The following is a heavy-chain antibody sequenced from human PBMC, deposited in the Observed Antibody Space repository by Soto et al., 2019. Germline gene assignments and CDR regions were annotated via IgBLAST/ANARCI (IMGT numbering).Heavy chain of an antibody. D-gene: IGHD2-15*01. V-gene: IGHV3-73*01. CDR1: GFTFSGSA. Sequence: EVQLVESGGGLVQPGGSLKLSCAASGFTFSGSAMHWVRQASGKGLXXXXXXXRXANXYATAYAASVKGRFTISRDDSKNTAYLQMNSLKTEDTAVYYCTRRGDCSGGSCSSGYWGQGTLVTVSS. CDR3: TRRGDCSGGSCSSGY. J-gene: IGHJ4*02. CDR2: XXRXANXYAT.